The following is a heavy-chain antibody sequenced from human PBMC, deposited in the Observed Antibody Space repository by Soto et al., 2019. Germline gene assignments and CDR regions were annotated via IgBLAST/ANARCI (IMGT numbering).Heavy chain of an antibody. J-gene: IGHJ4*02. D-gene: IGHD3-9*01. CDR2: LNHSGST. V-gene: IGHV4-34*01. CDR1: GGSFSGHY. Sequence: PSETLSLTCAVYGGSFSGHYWSWIRQPPGKGLEWIGELNHSGSTNHNPSLKSRVTVAVDKSKNQFSLKLRSVTAADTAVYFCARVQEWSGTRYYPLFDYWGQGTLLTVSS. CDR3: ARVQEWSGTRYYPLFDY.